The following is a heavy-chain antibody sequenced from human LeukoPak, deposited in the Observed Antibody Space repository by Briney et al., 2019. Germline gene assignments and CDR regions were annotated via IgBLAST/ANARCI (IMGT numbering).Heavy chain of an antibody. J-gene: IGHJ6*02. D-gene: IGHD3-3*01. V-gene: IGHV4-34*01. CDR2: INPSGST. CDR1: GGSSSGYY. Sequence: SETLSLTCAVYGGSSSGYYWSWIRQPPGKGLEWIGEINPSGSTNYNPSLKSRVTISVDTSKNQFSLKLSSVTAADTAVYYCARDPIRFLEWFPYYYYYYGMDVWGQGTTVTVSS. CDR3: ARDPIRFLEWFPYYYYYYGMDV.